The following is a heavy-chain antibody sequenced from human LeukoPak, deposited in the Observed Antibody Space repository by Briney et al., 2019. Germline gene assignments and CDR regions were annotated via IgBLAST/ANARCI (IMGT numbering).Heavy chain of an antibody. V-gene: IGHV4-38-2*02. CDR1: GYSISSGYY. D-gene: IGHD6-13*01. Sequence: PSETLSLTCTVSGYSISSGYYWGWIRQPPGKGLEWIGSIYHSGSTYYNPSLKSRVTISVDTSKNQFSLKLSSVTAADTAVYYCARHLRYSSSWYPGGGFDPWGQGTLVTVSS. CDR3: ARHLRYSSSWYPGGGFDP. J-gene: IGHJ5*02. CDR2: IYHSGST.